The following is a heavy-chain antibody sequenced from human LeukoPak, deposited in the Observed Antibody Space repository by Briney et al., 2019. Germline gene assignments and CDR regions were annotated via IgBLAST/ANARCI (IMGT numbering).Heavy chain of an antibody. CDR2: ISKDGSDK. CDR1: GFTFSDYA. CDR3: ARDYWWNYDY. V-gene: IGHV3-30-3*01. J-gene: IGHJ4*02. Sequence: GGSLRLSCAASGFTFSDYAMHWVRQAPGKGLEWEAVISKDGSDKYYPGPVRGRFTISRDNSKNTIYLQMDSLRAEDTAIYYCARDYWWNYDYWGQGTLVTVSS. D-gene: IGHD1-7*01.